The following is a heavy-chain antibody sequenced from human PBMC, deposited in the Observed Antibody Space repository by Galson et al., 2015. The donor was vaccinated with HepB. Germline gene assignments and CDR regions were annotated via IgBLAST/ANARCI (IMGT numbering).Heavy chain of an antibody. D-gene: IGHD6-6*01. CDR1: GFTFSSYG. CDR2: ISYDGSNK. Sequence: LRLSCAASGFTFSSYGMHWVRQAPGKGLEWVAVISYDGSNKYYADSVKGRFTISRDNSKNTLYLQMNSLRAEDTAVYYCAKDRGDSSSSGWFDPWGQGTLVTVSS. V-gene: IGHV3-30*18. J-gene: IGHJ5*02. CDR3: AKDRGDSSSSGWFDP.